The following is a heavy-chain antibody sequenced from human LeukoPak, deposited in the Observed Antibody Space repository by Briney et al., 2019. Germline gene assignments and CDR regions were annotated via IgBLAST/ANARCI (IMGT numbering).Heavy chain of an antibody. CDR1: GGSISSSSYY. J-gene: IGHJ5*02. Sequence: SETLSLTCTVSGGSISSSSYYWGWIRQPPGKGLEWIGYIYYSGSTNYNPSLKSRVTISVDTSKNQFSLKLSSVTAADTAVYYCASSVASGWYNWFDPWGQGTLVTVSS. V-gene: IGHV4-61*05. CDR2: IYYSGST. D-gene: IGHD6-19*01. CDR3: ASSVASGWYNWFDP.